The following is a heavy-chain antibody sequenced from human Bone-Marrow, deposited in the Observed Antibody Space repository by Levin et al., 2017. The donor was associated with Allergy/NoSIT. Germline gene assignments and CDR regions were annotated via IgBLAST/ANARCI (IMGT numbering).Heavy chain of an antibody. J-gene: IGHJ4*02. V-gene: IGHV1-2*02. CDR3: ARDLRGFDGGVALIFEY. Sequence: GASVKVSCKASGYTFTGYYIHWVRQAPGQGLEWMGWINPNTGGTNYAQKFQGRVTMTRDTSISTAYMELSSLRPDDTAVYYCARDLRGFDGGVALIFEYWGQGTLVTVSS. CDR1: GYTFTGYY. CDR2: INPNTGGT. D-gene: IGHD3-10*01.